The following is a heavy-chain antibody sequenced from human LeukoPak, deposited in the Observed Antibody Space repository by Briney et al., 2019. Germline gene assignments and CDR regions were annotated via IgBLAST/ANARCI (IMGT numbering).Heavy chain of an antibody. V-gene: IGHV3-48*03. J-gene: IGHJ4*02. CDR3: ARDPVCDY. Sequence: PGGSLRLSCAASGFTFSSYEVNWVRQAPGKGLEWVSYISSSGSTIYYADSVKGRFTISSENAKNSLYLHMNSMRAEDTAVYYCARDPVCDYWGQGTLVTVSS. CDR2: ISSSGSTI. CDR1: GFTFSSYE.